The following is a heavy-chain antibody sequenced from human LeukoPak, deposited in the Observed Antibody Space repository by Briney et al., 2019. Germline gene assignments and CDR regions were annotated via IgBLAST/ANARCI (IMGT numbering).Heavy chain of an antibody. CDR3: ARGGNLEN. D-gene: IGHD1-14*01. V-gene: IGHV3-7*01. Sequence: GGSLRLSCEASGFTLSRYWMSWVRQAPGKGLEWVANINEEGGERHYVDTIKGRFTITRDNAKNSLYLQMNSLRAEDTAVYYCARGGNLENWGRGTLITVSS. CDR2: INEEGGER. J-gene: IGHJ4*02. CDR1: GFTLSRYW.